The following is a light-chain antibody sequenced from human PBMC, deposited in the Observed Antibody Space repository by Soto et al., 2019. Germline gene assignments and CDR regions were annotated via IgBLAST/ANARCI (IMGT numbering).Light chain of an antibody. CDR2: GNN. CDR1: SANIRAAYN. J-gene: IGLJ1*01. CDR3: QSYDSSLSGYV. Sequence: QSVLTQPPSVSGAPGQRVTISCTGSSANIRAAYNVDWYQQLPWTAPKLLIYGNNNRHSGVPARFSGSKSGTSASLSIAGLQAEDEGDYYCQSYDSSLSGYVFGTGTKLTVL. V-gene: IGLV1-40*01.